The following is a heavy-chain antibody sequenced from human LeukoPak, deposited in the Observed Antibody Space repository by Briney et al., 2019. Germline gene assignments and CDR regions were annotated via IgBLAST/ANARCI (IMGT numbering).Heavy chain of an antibody. V-gene: IGHV3-23*01. CDR1: GFTFSSYA. CDR3: AKDSPWQYSSGGDY. Sequence: GGSLRLSCAASGFTFSSYAMSWVRQAPGKGLEWVSAISGSGGSTYYADFVKGRFTISRDNSKNTLYLQMNSLRAEDTAVYYCAKDSPWQYSSGGDYWGQGTLVTVSS. J-gene: IGHJ4*02. CDR2: ISGSGGST. D-gene: IGHD6-19*01.